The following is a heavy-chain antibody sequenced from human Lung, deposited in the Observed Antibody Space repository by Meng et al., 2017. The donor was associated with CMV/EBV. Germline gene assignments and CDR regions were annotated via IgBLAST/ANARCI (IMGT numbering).Heavy chain of an antibody. V-gene: IGHV4-4*02. CDR3: LRRSGGSV. J-gene: IGHJ1*01. CDR2: IPHRGRS. CDR1: GASIPNLNW. D-gene: IGHD3-10*01. Sequence: AQVGYAGPALVTPAEPRSLTLSCSGASIPNLNWWAWVRQPPGKGLEWIGEIPHRGRSAYNPSLKSRVSMSIDKSKNQFSLKLTSVTAADTAVYHCLRRSGGSVWGQGTLVTVSS.